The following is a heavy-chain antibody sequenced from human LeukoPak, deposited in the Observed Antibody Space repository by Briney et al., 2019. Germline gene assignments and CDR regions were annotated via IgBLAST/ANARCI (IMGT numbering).Heavy chain of an antibody. CDR3: ARAPYYDFWSGFYFDY. Sequence: RGASVKVSCKASGYTFTGYYMHWVRQAPGQGLEWMGWINPNSGGTNYAQKFQGRVTMTRDTSISTAYMELSRLRSDDTAVYYCARAPYYDFWSGFYFDYWGQGTLVTVSS. CDR2: INPNSGGT. V-gene: IGHV1-2*02. J-gene: IGHJ4*02. CDR1: GYTFTGYY. D-gene: IGHD3-3*01.